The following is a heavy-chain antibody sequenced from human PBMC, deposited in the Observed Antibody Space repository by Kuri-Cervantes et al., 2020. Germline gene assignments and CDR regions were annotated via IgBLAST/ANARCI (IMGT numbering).Heavy chain of an antibody. V-gene: IGHV1-2*02. CDR2: INPNSGGT. J-gene: IGHJ4*02. CDR1: GYTFTSYY. CDR3: ARVSKRRTTVTRWSWSDY. Sequence: ASVKVSCKASGYTFTSYYMHWVRQAPGQGLEWMGWINPNSGGTNYAQKFQGRVTMTRDTSISTAYMELSRLRSDDTAVYYCARVSKRRTTVTRWSWSDYWGQGTLVTVSS. D-gene: IGHD4-17*01.